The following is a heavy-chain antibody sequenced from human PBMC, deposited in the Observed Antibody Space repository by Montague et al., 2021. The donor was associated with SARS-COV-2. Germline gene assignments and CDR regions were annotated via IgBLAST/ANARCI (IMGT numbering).Heavy chain of an antibody. D-gene: IGHD3-3*01. V-gene: IGHV4-39*01. J-gene: IGHJ4*02. Sequence: SETLSLTCTVSGGSITDINYYWGWIRQPPGKGLKWIGNIFHSGSTYYNPSLMSRVTISVDTSRNEFSLKVNSVTAADTAVYYCGRRKYDFWSSRFPDHFDSWGQGTLVTVSS. CDR2: IFHSGST. CDR1: GGSITDINYY. CDR3: GRRKYDFWSSRFPDHFDS.